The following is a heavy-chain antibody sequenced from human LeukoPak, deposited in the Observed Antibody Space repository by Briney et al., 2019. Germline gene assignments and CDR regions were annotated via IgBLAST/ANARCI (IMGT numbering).Heavy chain of an antibody. Sequence: SETLSLTCTVSGGSLSSYYWSWIRQPPGKGLEGVGYIYYSGRTNYNPSLKSRVTISVDTSKNQFSLKLSSVTAADTAVYYCARHGPYYDSSGYYYATRNWFDPWGQGTLVTVSS. CDR2: IYYSGRT. D-gene: IGHD3-22*01. J-gene: IGHJ5*02. CDR3: ARHGPYYDSSGYYYATRNWFDP. V-gene: IGHV4-59*08. CDR1: GGSLSSYY.